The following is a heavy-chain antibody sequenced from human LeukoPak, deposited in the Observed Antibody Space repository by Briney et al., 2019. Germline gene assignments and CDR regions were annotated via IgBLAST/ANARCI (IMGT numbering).Heavy chain of an antibody. V-gene: IGHV4-39*07. J-gene: IGHJ4*02. CDR2: IYYSGST. CDR1: GGSISSSSYY. Sequence: PSETLSLTCTVSGGSISSSSYYWGWIRQPPGKGLEWIGSIYYSGSTYYNPSLKSRVTISVDTSKNQFSLKLSSVTAADTAVYYCALAGPAASFYYFDYWGQGTLVTVSS. D-gene: IGHD2-2*01. CDR3: ALAGPAASFYYFDY.